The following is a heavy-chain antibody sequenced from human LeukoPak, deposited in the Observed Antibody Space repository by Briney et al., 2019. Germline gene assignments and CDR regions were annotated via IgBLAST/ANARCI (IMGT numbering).Heavy chain of an antibody. V-gene: IGHV1-3*04. CDR2: INTGNGNT. J-gene: IGHJ6*02. Sequence: ASVKVSCKASGYIFTSYPIRWVRQAPGQRLEWMGWINTGNGNTKYSQRFEGRVTVTTDTSAAAAYMELSSLRSEDTAVYYCARDLWDIVVVPAAIHYYYYGMDVWGQGTTVTVSS. CDR1: GYIFTSYP. CDR3: ARDLWDIVVVPAAIHYYYYGMDV. D-gene: IGHD2-2*01.